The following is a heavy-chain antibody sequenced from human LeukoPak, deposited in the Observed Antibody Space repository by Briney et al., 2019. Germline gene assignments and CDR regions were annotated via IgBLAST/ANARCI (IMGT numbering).Heavy chain of an antibody. CDR1: GFTFSSYA. V-gene: IGHV3-23*01. CDR3: AKDLTVTTREFDY. Sequence: QTGGSLRLSCAASGFTFSSYAMSWVRQAPGKGLEWVSAISGSGGSTYYADSVKGRFTISRDNSKNTLYLQMNSLRAEDAAVYYCAKDLTVTTREFDYWGQGTLVTVSS. D-gene: IGHD4-17*01. CDR2: ISGSGGST. J-gene: IGHJ4*02.